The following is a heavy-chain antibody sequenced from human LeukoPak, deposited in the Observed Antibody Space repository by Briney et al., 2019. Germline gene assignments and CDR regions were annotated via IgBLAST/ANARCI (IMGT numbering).Heavy chain of an antibody. CDR1: GGSIGSYY. Sequence: SETLSLTCTVSGGSIGSYYWSWIRQPAGKGLEWIGRIYTSGSTNYNPSLKSRVTMSVDTSKNQFSLKLSSVTAADTAVYYCARESEYDFWSSGWYYYYMDVWGKGTTVTVSS. CDR3: ARESEYDFWSSGWYYYYMDV. CDR2: IYTSGST. J-gene: IGHJ6*03. V-gene: IGHV4-4*07. D-gene: IGHD3-3*01.